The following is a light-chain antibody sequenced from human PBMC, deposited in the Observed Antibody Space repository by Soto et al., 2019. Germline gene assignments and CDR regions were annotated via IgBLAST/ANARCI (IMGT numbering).Light chain of an antibody. CDR1: QSVSSN. CDR3: QQYNNWPPWA. V-gene: IGKV3-15*01. Sequence: EIVMTQSPATLSVSPGERATLSCRASQSVSSNLAWYQQKPGRAPRLLIYGASTRVTGVPARFSGSGSGTECTLTISSLQYEDFAVYYCQQYNNWPPWAFGQGNKVEIK. J-gene: IGKJ1*01. CDR2: GAS.